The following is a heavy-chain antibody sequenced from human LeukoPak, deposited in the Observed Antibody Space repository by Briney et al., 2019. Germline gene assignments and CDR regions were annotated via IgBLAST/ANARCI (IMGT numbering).Heavy chain of an antibody. D-gene: IGHD6-13*01. CDR2: IKQDGSEK. J-gene: IGHJ4*02. Sequence: GGSLRLSCVASGFTFTSYWMSWVRQAPGKGLEWVANIKQDGSEKNYVDSVKGQFTIPRDNAKNSMSLQMNSLRAEDTAVYYCTREGILAGVDYWGQGTLVTVSS. CDR1: GFTFTSYW. CDR3: TREGILAGVDY. V-gene: IGHV3-7*01.